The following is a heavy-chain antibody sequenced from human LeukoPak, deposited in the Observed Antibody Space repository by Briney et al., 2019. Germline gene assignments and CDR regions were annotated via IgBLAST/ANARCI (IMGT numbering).Heavy chain of an antibody. CDR2: IIPIFGTA. J-gene: IGHJ4*02. Sequence: GSSVTVSCTASGGTFSSYAISWVRQAPGQGLEWMGGIIPIFGTANYAQKFQGRVTITADESTSTAYMELSSLRSEDTAVYYCARGAREGYCSGGSCYSNADFDYWGQGTLVTVSS. CDR3: ARGAREGYCSGGSCYSNADFDY. V-gene: IGHV1-69*01. CDR1: GGTFSSYA. D-gene: IGHD2-15*01.